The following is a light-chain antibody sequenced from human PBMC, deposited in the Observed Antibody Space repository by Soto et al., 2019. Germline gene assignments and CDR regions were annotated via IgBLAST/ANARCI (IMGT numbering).Light chain of an antibody. Sequence: EMVVTQSPATLSMSPGERVTLSCRTSQDVSSKLAWYQQKPGQPPSLLIYDASTRATGTPARFSGSGSGTEFTLAVSSLQSEDYALYFCQQYIRWPLTFGGGTKVDIK. CDR3: QQYIRWPLT. V-gene: IGKV3D-15*01. CDR1: QDVSSK. CDR2: DAS. J-gene: IGKJ4*01.